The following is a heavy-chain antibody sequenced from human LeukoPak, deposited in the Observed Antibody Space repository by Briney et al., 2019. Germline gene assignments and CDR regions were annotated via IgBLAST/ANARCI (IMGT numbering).Heavy chain of an antibody. Sequence: GASVKVSCKASGYTFTGYYMHWVRQAPGQGLEWMGWINPNSGGTNYAQKFQGRVIMTRDTSISTAYMELSRLRSDDTAVYYCARDITIVRGVIGGYWGQGTLVTVSS. V-gene: IGHV1-2*02. CDR1: GYTFTGYY. D-gene: IGHD3-10*01. J-gene: IGHJ4*02. CDR2: INPNSGGT. CDR3: ARDITIVRGVIGGY.